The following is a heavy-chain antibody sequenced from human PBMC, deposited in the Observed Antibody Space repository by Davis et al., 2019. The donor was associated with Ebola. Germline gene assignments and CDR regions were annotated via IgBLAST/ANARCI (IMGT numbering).Heavy chain of an antibody. CDR2: IIPIFGTA. J-gene: IGHJ5*02. V-gene: IGHV1-69*13. D-gene: IGHD4-23*01. CDR3: ARDGMTTVVPYNWFDP. CDR1: GGTFSSYA. Sequence: SVKVSCKASGGTFSSYAISWVRQAPGQGLEWMGGIIPIFGTANYAQKFQGRVTITADESTSTAYMELSSLRSEDTAVYYCARDGMTTVVPYNWFDPWGQGTLVTVSS.